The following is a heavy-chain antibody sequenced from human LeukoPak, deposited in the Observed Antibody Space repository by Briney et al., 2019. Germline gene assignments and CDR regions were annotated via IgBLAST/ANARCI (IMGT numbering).Heavy chain of an antibody. J-gene: IGHJ2*01. CDR2: IYSGGST. V-gene: IGHV3-53*01. CDR3: ARTPYWYFDL. Sequence: GGSLRLSCAASGFTFSSYWMSWVRQAPGKGLEWVSVIYSGGSTYYADSVKGRFTISRDNSKNTLYLQMNSLRAEDTAVYYCARTPYWYFDLWGRGTLVTVSS. CDR1: GFTFSSYW.